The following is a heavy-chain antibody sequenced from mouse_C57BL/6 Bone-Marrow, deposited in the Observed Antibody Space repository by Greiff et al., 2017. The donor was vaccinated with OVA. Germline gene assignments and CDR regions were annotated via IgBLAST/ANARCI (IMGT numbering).Heavy chain of an antibody. Sequence: EVKLVESGGGLVQPGGSLKLSCAASGFTFSDYYMYWVRQTPEKRLEWVAYISNGGGSTYYPDTVKGRFTISRDNAKNTLYLQMSRLKSEDTAMYYCARPDYDWFAYWGQGTLVTVSA. D-gene: IGHD2-4*01. CDR1: GFTFSDYY. J-gene: IGHJ3*01. CDR2: ISNGGGST. V-gene: IGHV5-12*01. CDR3: ARPDYDWFAY.